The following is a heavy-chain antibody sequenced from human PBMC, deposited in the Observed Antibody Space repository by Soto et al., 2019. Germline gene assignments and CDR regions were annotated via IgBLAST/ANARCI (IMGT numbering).Heavy chain of an antibody. V-gene: IGHV4-59*01. Sequence: SETLSLTCTVSGASISRYYWSWIRQPPGKGLEWIGYIYYSGSTNYNPSLKSRATISVDTSKNQLSLNLSSVTAADTAVYYCARDRRYCSGGSCSADDAFDIWGQGTMVTVSS. CDR2: IYYSGST. CDR1: GASISRYY. D-gene: IGHD2-15*01. J-gene: IGHJ3*02. CDR3: ARDRRYCSGGSCSADDAFDI.